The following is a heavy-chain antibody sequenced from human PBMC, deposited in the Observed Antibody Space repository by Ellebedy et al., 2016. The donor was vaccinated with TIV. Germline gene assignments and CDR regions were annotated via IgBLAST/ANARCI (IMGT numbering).Heavy chain of an antibody. CDR3: AKDHGSSGWPAFDY. CDR2: INNRGNI. Sequence: PGGSLRLSCAASGFTVGRYAMSWVRQAPGKGLEWVSSINNRGNIYDAGSARGRFTISRDDSTNTLFLERNSLRVEDTAMYYCAKDHGSSGWPAFDYWGHGVLVTVSS. V-gene: IGHV3-23*01. CDR1: GFTVGRYA. J-gene: IGHJ4*01. D-gene: IGHD6-19*01.